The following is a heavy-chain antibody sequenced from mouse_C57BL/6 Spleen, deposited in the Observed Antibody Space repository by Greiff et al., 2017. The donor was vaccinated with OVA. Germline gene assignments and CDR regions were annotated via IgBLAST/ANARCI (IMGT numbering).Heavy chain of an antibody. V-gene: IGHV1-61*01. CDR2: IYPSDSET. Sequence: QVQLKQPGAELVRPGSSVKLSCKASGYTFTSYWMDWVKQRPGQGLEWIGNIYPSDSETHYNQKFKDKATLTVDKSSSTAYMQLSSLTSEDSAVYYCASAYYSNWGYFDVWGTGTTVTVSS. J-gene: IGHJ1*03. CDR3: ASAYYSNWGYFDV. CDR1: GYTFTSYW. D-gene: IGHD2-5*01.